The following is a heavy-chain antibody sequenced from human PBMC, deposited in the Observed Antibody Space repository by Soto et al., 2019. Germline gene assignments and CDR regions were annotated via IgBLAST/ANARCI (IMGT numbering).Heavy chain of an antibody. Sequence: PGGSLRLSCVASGFTFGSYALGWVRLASGKGLEWVSSIGPHGYSTNYADSVKGRFTSSRDNSENTLYLQMNSLRAEDTAIYYCAKLDYYDSTGFFRYFDQWGQGTLVTVSS. CDR2: IGPHGYST. J-gene: IGHJ4*02. D-gene: IGHD3-22*01. V-gene: IGHV3-23*01. CDR3: AKLDYYDSTGFFRYFDQ. CDR1: GFTFGSYA.